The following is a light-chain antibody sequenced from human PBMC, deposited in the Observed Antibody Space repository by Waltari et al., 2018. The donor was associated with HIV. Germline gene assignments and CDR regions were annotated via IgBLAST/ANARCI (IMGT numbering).Light chain of an antibody. CDR3: QQYYPSPRG. CDR1: QSVLYSSNNKNF. J-gene: IGKJ1*01. Sequence: DIVMTQSPDSMAVSLGGGATINCKSRQSVLYSSNNKNFFAWFQQKPGQPPKLLLYWASTGESVVPDRFRGRGSGTNSTRPISSLQAEDVAVYYCQQYYPSPRGFGQGTNVDIK. V-gene: IGKV4-1*01. CDR2: WAS.